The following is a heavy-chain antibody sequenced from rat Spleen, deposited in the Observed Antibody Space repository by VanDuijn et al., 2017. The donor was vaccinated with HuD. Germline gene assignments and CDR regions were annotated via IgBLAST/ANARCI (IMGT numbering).Heavy chain of an antibody. CDR1: GFTFSNAA. CDR2: IRTKPNNYAT. CDR3: TTAEGIVSNWFAY. Sequence: VQVVESGGGLVQPKESLKISCAASGFTFSNAAMYWVRQAPGKGLEWVARIRTKPNNYATYYADSVKGRFTISRDDSKSMVYLQMDNLKTEDTAMYYCTTAEGIVSNWFAYWGQGTLVTVSS. V-gene: IGHV10-5*01. J-gene: IGHJ3*01. D-gene: IGHD1-11*01.